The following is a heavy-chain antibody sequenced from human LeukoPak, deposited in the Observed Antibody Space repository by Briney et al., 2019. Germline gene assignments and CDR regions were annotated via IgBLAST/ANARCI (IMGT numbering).Heavy chain of an antibody. J-gene: IGHJ4*02. CDR2: ISVSGNT. CDR1: GFSLSSYA. V-gene: IGHV3-23*01. CDR3: AKVDPSGTNDY. D-gene: IGHD5-12*01. Sequence: PGGSLRLSCAASGFSLSSYAMSWVRQGPGKGLEWVSAISVSGNTYHADSVKGRFTISKDNSKNTLYLQMNSLRAEDTAVYYCAKVDPSGTNDYWGQGTLVTVSS.